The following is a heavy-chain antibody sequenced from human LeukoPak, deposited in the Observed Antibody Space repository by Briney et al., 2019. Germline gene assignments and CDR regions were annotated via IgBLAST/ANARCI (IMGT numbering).Heavy chain of an antibody. V-gene: IGHV3-23*01. CDR2: ISGSGGST. CDR3: ARAVAGNLPTYYFDY. CDR1: GFTFSSYA. J-gene: IGHJ4*02. Sequence: PGGSLRLSCAASGFTFSSYAMGWVRQAPGKGLEWVSDISGSGGSTNYADSVKGRFTISRDNSKKTLFLQMNSLRAEDTAVYYCARAVAGNLPTYYFDYWGQGTLVTVSS. D-gene: IGHD6-19*01.